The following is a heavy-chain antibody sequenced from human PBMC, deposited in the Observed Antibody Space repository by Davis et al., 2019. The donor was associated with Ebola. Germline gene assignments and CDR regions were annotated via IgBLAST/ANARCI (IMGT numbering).Heavy chain of an antibody. V-gene: IGHV3-15*01. CDR2: IKGKVDGGPI. Sequence: PGGSLRLSCAASGFTFRNAWMNWVRQAPGKGLEWVGRIKGKVDGGPIEYAAPVKGRFIISRDDSRNTLYLQMNSLQSDDTAVYYCATDGATVTTAGGAFDFWGQGTMVTASS. D-gene: IGHD4-17*01. CDR3: ATDGATVTTAGGAFDF. CDR1: GFTFRNAW. J-gene: IGHJ3*01.